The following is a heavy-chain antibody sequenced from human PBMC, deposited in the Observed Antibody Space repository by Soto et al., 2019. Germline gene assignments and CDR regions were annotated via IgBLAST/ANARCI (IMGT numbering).Heavy chain of an antibody. CDR3: AKESGGERYAAYFDL. CDR1: GFTLSNIG. J-gene: IGHJ4*02. V-gene: IGHV3-30*18. D-gene: IGHD2-21*01. CDR2: ISASGNTK. Sequence: ESGGGVVQPGTSLRLACAASGFTLSNIGMQWVRQAPGKGLEWVAVISASGNTKYYADSVKGRFTISRDNSKNTLFLQMNSLRTEDTAVYYCAKESGGERYAAYFDLWGQGTLVTVSA.